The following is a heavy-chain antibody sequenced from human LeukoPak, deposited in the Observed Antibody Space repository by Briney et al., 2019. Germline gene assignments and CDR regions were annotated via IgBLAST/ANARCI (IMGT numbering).Heavy chain of an antibody. CDR3: AKAGLAPRIQGYFDY. J-gene: IGHJ4*02. D-gene: IGHD6-6*01. CDR2: IWYDGNKK. CDR1: GFDFTQYG. Sequence: GMSLRLSCATSGFDFTQYGMHWVRQAPGKGLEWLTLIWYDGNKKYYRDSVKGRFTVSRDNSKDMLYLQMDSLRVEDTAIYYCAKAGLAPRIQGYFDYWGQGTLVTVSS. V-gene: IGHV3-33*06.